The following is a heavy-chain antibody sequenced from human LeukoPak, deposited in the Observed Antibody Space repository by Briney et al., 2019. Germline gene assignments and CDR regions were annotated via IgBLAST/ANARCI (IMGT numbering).Heavy chain of an antibody. CDR3: VAMPPFRFDP. V-gene: IGHV4-4*02. CDR2: IHRSGTA. D-gene: IGHD2-2*01. Sequence: PSETLSLTCAFSGDAFSGGSASRIDWWSWVRRAPGKGLEWIAEIHRSGTAHYSPSLKSRVTISVDTFNEQISLTMTSVSAADTATYYCVAMPPFRFDPWGQGTLVIVSS. J-gene: IGHJ5*02. CDR1: GDAFSGGSASRIDW.